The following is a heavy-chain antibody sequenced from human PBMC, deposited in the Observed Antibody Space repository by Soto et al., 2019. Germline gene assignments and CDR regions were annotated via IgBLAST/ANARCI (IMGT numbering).Heavy chain of an antibody. CDR3: ARGDYYYDSSWYFDL. D-gene: IGHD3-22*01. J-gene: IGHJ2*01. V-gene: IGHV4-31*03. CDR1: GGSISSGGYY. Sequence: SETLSLTCTVSGGSISSGGYYWSWIRQHPRKGLEWIGYIYYGGSTYYNPSLKSRVTISVDTSESQFSLKLSSVTAADTAVYYCARGDYYYDSSWYFDLWGRGTLVTVSS. CDR2: IYYGGST.